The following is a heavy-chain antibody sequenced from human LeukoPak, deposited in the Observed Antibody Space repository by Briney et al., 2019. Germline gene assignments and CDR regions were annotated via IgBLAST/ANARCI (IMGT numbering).Heavy chain of an antibody. V-gene: IGHV3-23*01. CDR2: ISGSGGST. D-gene: IGHD5-24*01. CDR1: GFTFSSYA. Sequence: GGSLRLSCAASGFTFSSYAMSWVRQAPGEGLEWVSTISGSGGSTYYADSVKGRFTISRDNSKNTLYLQMNSLRAEDTAVYHCAKDKRDGYNPLDYWGQGTLVTVSS. J-gene: IGHJ4*02. CDR3: AKDKRDGYNPLDY.